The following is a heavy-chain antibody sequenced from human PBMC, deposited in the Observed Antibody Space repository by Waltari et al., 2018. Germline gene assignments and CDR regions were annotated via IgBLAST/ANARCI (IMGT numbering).Heavy chain of an antibody. Sequence: QVQLQESGPGLVKPSETLSLTCAVSGGSLTYNYWSWIRQPPGKGMEWIAYIYYSGSTQYNPSLRSRLTISVDTSKNQFSLNMSSVTATDTAVYYCARGVGSGDYNLDYWGQGTLVTVSS. D-gene: IGHD4-17*01. CDR1: GGSLTYNY. CDR3: ARGVGSGDYNLDY. V-gene: IGHV4-59*12. CDR2: IYYSGST. J-gene: IGHJ4*02.